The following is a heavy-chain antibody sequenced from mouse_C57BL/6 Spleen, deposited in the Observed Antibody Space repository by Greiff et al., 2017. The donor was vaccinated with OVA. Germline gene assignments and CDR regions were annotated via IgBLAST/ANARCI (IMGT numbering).Heavy chain of an antibody. CDR2: IYPGSGST. D-gene: IGHD2-4*01. V-gene: IGHV1-55*01. Sequence: QVQLQQPGAELVKPGASVKMSCKASGYTFTSYWITWVKQRPGQGLEWIGDIYPGSGSTNYNEKFKSKATLTVDTSASTAYMQLSSLASEDSAVYYCARGYDYDGYCDVWGTGTTVTVSS. CDR3: ARGYDYDGYCDV. J-gene: IGHJ1*03. CDR1: GYTFTSYW.